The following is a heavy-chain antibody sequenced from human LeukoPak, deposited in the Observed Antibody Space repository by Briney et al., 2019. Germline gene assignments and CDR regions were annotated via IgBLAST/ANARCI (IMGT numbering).Heavy chain of an antibody. CDR3: ARAGWLYGSGSYCDS. CDR1: GYTFNTYG. J-gene: IGHJ5*01. D-gene: IGHD3-10*01. CDR2: TTAPNRKT. Sequence: ASVKLSCKAFGYTFNTYGINWVRQAPGPGLARKGWTTAPNRKTNYAETLQDRVNMTTDTSTNTAYLELRSLRFDDTALYFCARAGWLYGSGSYCDSWGQGTLVTVSS. V-gene: IGHV1-18*01.